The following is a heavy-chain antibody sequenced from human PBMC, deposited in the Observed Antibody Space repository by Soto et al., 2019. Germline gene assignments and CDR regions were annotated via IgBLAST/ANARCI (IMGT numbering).Heavy chain of an antibody. J-gene: IGHJ5*02. Sequence: PSETLSLTCSVSGDSVRSYRYFWTWIRQPPGKGLEWIAYISYTGDNNYNTSLKSGVTISVDTSSNQLSLSLTSVAAAVKAVYFCARIVVGATVDLWGQGSLVTVSS. D-gene: IGHD1-26*01. V-gene: IGHV4-61*01. CDR2: ISYTGDN. CDR1: GDSVRSYRYF. CDR3: ARIVVGATVDL.